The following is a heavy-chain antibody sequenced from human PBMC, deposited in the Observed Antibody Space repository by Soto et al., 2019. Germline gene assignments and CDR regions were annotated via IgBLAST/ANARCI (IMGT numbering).Heavy chain of an antibody. CDR2: IIPILGIA. D-gene: IGHD2-21*02. V-gene: IGHV1-69*04. J-gene: IGHJ4*02. Sequence: QVQLVHSGAEVKKPGSSVKVSCKASGGTFSSYTISWVRQAPGQGLEWLGRIIPILGIANYAQKFQGRVTITADKSTSTAYMERSSLRSEDTAVYYCARERAYCGGDCYAHFDYWGQGTLVTVSS. CDR3: ARERAYCGGDCYAHFDY. CDR1: GGTFSSYT.